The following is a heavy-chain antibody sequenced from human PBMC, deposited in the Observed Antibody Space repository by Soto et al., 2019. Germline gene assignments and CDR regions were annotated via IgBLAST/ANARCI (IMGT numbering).Heavy chain of an antibody. D-gene: IGHD4-17*01. J-gene: IGHJ6*02. CDR1: GGSISSYY. V-gene: IGHV4-59*01. CDR3: ARDTIYGDYYYGMDV. Sequence: PSETLSLTCTVSGGSISSYYWSWIRQPPGKGLEWIGYIYYSGSTNYNPSLKSRVTISVDTSKNQFSLKLSSVTAAGTAVYYCARDTIYGDYYYGMDVWGQGTTVTVSS. CDR2: IYYSGST.